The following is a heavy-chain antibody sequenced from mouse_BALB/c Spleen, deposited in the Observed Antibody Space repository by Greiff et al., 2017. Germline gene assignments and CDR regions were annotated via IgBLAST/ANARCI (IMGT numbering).Heavy chain of an antibody. CDR3: AREDYRYDDWFAY. V-gene: IGHV5-4*02. D-gene: IGHD2-14*01. J-gene: IGHJ3*01. Sequence: EVNVVESGGGLVKPGGSLKLSCAASGFTFSDYYMYWVRQTPEKRLEWVATISDGGSYTYYPDSVKGRFTISRDNAKNNLYLQMSSLKSEDTAMYYCAREDYRYDDWFAYWGQGTLVTVSA. CDR1: GFTFSDYY. CDR2: ISDGGSYT.